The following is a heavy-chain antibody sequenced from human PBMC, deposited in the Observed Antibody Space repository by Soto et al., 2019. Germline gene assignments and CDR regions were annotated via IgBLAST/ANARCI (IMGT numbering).Heavy chain of an antibody. Sequence: PGGSLRLSCAASGFTFSSYAMHWVRQAPGKGLEWVAVISYDGSNKYYADSVKGRFTISRDNSKNTLYLQMNSLRAEDTAVYYCARDSGVRITMIVVVIIGGYFDYWGQGTLVTVS. J-gene: IGHJ4*02. D-gene: IGHD3-22*01. CDR3: ARDSGVRITMIVVVIIGGYFDY. CDR1: GFTFSSYA. V-gene: IGHV3-30-3*01. CDR2: ISYDGSNK.